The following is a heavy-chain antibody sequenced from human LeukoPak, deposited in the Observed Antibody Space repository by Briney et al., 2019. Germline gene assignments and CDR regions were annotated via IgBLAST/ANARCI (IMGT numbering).Heavy chain of an antibody. CDR1: GGPINYYY. Sequence: SETLSLTCTVSGGPINYYYWSWIRQPPGEGLEWIGYISNGGTTNYNPSLKSRVTISVDKSKNQLSLKLNSVTAADTAVYYCARSSEYGDPFNYWGQGTLVTVSS. CDR2: ISNGGTT. J-gene: IGHJ4*02. V-gene: IGHV4-59*08. CDR3: ARSSEYGDPFNY. D-gene: IGHD4-17*01.